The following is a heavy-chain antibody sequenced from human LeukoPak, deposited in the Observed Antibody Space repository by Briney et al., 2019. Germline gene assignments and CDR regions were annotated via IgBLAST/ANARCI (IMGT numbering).Heavy chain of an antibody. D-gene: IGHD3-10*01. V-gene: IGHV3-53*01. Sequence: PGGSLRLSCTASGFSVSTNYISWVRQAPGKGLEWVSIIYSDDTTYYADSVKGRFTISIDSSKNTLYLQMNSLRAEDTAVYYCARDRAPPTSWYFDLWGRGTLVTVSS. CDR1: GFSVSTNY. J-gene: IGHJ2*01. CDR2: IYSDDTT. CDR3: ARDRAPPTSWYFDL.